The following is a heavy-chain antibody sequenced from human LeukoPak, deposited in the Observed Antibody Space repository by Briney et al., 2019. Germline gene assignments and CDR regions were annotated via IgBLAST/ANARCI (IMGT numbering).Heavy chain of an antibody. CDR3: ARGPYNRQEFGY. Sequence: GGSLRLSCAASGFTFSSYGMHWVRQAPGKGLEWVAFIRYDGSNKYYADSVKGRSTISRDNSKNTLYLQMNSLRAEDTAVYYCARGPYNRQEFGYWGQGTLVTVSS. J-gene: IGHJ4*02. V-gene: IGHV3-30*02. CDR2: IRYDGSNK. D-gene: IGHD2/OR15-2a*01. CDR1: GFTFSSYG.